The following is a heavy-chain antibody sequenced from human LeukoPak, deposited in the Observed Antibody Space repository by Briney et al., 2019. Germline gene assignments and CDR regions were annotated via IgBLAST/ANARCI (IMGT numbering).Heavy chain of an antibody. D-gene: IGHD1-14*01. CDR2: IYHSGST. Sequence: TSETLSLTCTVSGGSVSSSNYYWSWIRQPPGKGLEWIGYIYHSGSTYYNPSLKSRVTISVDRSKNQFSLKLSSVTAADTAVYYCARSGRVYDAFDIWGQGTMVTVSS. CDR3: ARSGRVYDAFDI. V-gene: IGHV4-30-2*01. CDR1: GGSVSSSNYY. J-gene: IGHJ3*02.